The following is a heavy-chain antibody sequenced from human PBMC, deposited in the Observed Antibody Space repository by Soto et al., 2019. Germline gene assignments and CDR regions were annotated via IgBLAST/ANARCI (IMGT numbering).Heavy chain of an antibody. CDR1: GFSFNTSG. CDR2: IAFDGSQE. V-gene: IGHV3-30*03. D-gene: IGHD2-21*02. J-gene: IGHJ6*02. CDR3: ATKVRVTNYLYYGMDV. Sequence: PVGSLRLSCAASGFSFNTSGMHWVRQAPGKGLEWVAVIAFDGSQELYGDSVRGRFTISRDNSKNTLFLQMKSLTPEDTAVYYCATKVRVTNYLYYGMDVWGQGTTVTVS.